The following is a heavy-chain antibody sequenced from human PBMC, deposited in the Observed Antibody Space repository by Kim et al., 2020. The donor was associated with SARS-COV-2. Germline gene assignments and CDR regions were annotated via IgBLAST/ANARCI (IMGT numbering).Heavy chain of an antibody. Sequence: KSRVTISVDTSKNQFSLKLSSVTAADTAVYYCARDQTWGGDYGEHDAFDIWGQGTMVTVSS. D-gene: IGHD4-17*01. J-gene: IGHJ3*02. V-gene: IGHV4-31*02. CDR3: ARDQTWGGDYGEHDAFDI.